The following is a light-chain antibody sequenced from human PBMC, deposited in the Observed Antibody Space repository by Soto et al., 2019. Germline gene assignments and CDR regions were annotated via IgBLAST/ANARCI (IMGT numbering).Light chain of an antibody. J-gene: IGKJ2*01. Sequence: DIQMTQSPSSLSASVGDRVTITCRASQGISNYLAWYQQKPGKAPDLLMYDASTLQSGVPSRVSGSGSGTDFTLTISSLQPEDFSTYFCQQYYSAPYTFGQETKLEIK. CDR1: QGISNY. V-gene: IGKV1-27*01. CDR3: QQYYSAPYT. CDR2: DAS.